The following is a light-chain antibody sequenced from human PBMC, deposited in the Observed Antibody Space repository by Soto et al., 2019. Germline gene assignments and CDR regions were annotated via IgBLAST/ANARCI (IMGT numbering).Light chain of an antibody. CDR3: QQYYSTPPMYT. Sequence: DIVMTQSPDSLAVSLGERATINCKSSQSVLYSSNNKNYLAWYQQKPGQPPKLLSYGASTRESGVPDRFSGSGSGTDFTLTISSLQAEDVAVYYCQQYYSTPPMYTFGQGTKLEIK. J-gene: IGKJ2*01. CDR1: QSVLYSSNNKNY. V-gene: IGKV4-1*01. CDR2: GAS.